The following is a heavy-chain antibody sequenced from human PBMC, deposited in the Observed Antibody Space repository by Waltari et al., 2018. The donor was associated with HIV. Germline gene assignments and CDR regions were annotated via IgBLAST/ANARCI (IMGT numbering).Heavy chain of an antibody. V-gene: IGHV4-38-2*02. CDR2: MYHSGST. D-gene: IGHD7-27*01. CDR3: ARRSGEYWYFDL. CDR1: GYSISSGYY. Sequence: QVQLQESGPGLVKPSETLSLTCTVSGYSISSGYYWGWIRQHPGKGLEWIGSMYHSGSTYYNPSLKSRVTMSVDTSKNQFSLKLSSVTAADTAVYYCARRSGEYWYFDLWGRGTLVTVSS. J-gene: IGHJ2*01.